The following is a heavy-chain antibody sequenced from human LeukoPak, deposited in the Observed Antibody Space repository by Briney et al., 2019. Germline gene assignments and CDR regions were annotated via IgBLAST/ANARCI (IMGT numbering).Heavy chain of an antibody. CDR2: INPNSGGT. Sequence: ASVQVSCKASGYTFTGYYMHWVRQAPGQGLEWMGWINPNSGGTNYAQKFQGRVTMTRDTSISTAYMELSRLRSDDTAVYYCARGNYYGSGRSPFDYWGQGTLVTVSS. V-gene: IGHV1-2*02. CDR3: ARGNYYGSGRSPFDY. CDR1: GYTFTGYY. D-gene: IGHD3-10*01. J-gene: IGHJ4*02.